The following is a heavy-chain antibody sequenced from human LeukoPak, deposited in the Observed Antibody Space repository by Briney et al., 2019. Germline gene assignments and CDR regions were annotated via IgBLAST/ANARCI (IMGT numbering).Heavy chain of an antibody. Sequence: PGGSLRLSCAASGFTFSSYSMNWVRQAPGKGLEWVSSISSSSSYIYYADSVKGQFTISRDNAKNSLYLQMNSLRAEDTAVYYCARTDCGGDCYSEFGAFDIWGQGTMVTVSS. V-gene: IGHV3-21*01. D-gene: IGHD2-21*02. CDR1: GFTFSSYS. J-gene: IGHJ3*02. CDR2: ISSSSSYI. CDR3: ARTDCGGDCYSEFGAFDI.